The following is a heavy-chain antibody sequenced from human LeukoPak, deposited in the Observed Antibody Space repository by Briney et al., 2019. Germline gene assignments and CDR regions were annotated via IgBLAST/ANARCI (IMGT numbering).Heavy chain of an antibody. V-gene: IGHV1-8*01. CDR1: GYTFTSYD. CDR3: ARALTYYYDSSADWFDP. J-gene: IGHJ5*02. Sequence: GASVKVSCKASGYTFTSYDINWVRQATGQGLEWMGWMNPNSGNTGYAQKFQGRVTMTRNTSISTAYMELSSLRSEDTAVHYCARALTYYYDSSADWFDPWGQGTLVTVSS. CDR2: MNPNSGNT. D-gene: IGHD3-22*01.